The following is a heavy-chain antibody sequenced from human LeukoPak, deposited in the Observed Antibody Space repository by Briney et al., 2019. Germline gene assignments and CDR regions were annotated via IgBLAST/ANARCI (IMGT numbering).Heavy chain of an antibody. CDR3: ARGPTRANSSDF. CDR1: GFTFSSYW. V-gene: IGHV3-7*04. D-gene: IGHD2/OR15-2a*01. J-gene: IGHJ4*02. CDR2: IKQDGSEK. Sequence: GSLRLSCVVSGFTFSSYWMTWVRQAPGKGLEWVANIKQDGSEKYYVDSVEGRFTISRDNAKNSLYLQMNSLRAEDTAVYYCARGPTRANSSDFWGQGTLVTVSS.